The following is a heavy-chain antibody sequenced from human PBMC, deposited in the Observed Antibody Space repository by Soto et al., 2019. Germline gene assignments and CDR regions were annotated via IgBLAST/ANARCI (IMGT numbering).Heavy chain of an antibody. Sequence: SVKVSCKASGGTFSSYSISWVRQAPGQGLEWMGGIIPIFGTANYAQKFQGRATITADESTSTAYMELSSLRSEDTAVYYCARDIVVVVAATPNSNYYYYGMDVWGQGTTVTVSS. J-gene: IGHJ6*02. D-gene: IGHD2-15*01. CDR3: ARDIVVVVAATPNSNYYYYGMDV. V-gene: IGHV1-69*13. CDR2: IIPIFGTA. CDR1: GGTFSSYS.